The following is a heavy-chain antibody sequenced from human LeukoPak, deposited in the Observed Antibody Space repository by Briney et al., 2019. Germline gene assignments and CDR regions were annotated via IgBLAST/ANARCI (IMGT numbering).Heavy chain of an antibody. D-gene: IGHD2-15*01. J-gene: IGHJ6*03. CDR3: ARDVGYCSGGSCYYYMDV. Sequence: GGSLRLSCVVSGLTVSSNYMSWVSQAQGAGREWVSSIITSSSYIYYADSVKGRFTICRDNAKKSLYLQMNSLRAEDTAVYYCARDVGYCSGGSCYYYMDVWGKGTTVTVSS. CDR1: GLTVSSNY. CDR2: IITSSSYI. V-gene: IGHV3-21*01.